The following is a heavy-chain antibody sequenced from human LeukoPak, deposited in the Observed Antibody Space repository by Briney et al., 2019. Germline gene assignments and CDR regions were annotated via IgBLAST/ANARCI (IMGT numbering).Heavy chain of an antibody. J-gene: IGHJ4*02. Sequence: GGSLRLSCAASGFTFSSYSMNWGRQAPGKGREWGSSISSSSSYIYYADSVKGRFTISRDNAKNSLYLQMNSLRAEDMALYYCAKDIGALYSSGWYNYWGQGTLVTVSS. D-gene: IGHD6-19*01. CDR3: AKDIGALYSSGWYNY. CDR2: ISSSSSYI. V-gene: IGHV3-21*04. CDR1: GFTFSSYS.